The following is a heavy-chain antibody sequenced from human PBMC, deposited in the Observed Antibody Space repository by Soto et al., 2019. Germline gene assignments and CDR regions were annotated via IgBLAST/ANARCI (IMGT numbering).Heavy chain of an antibody. CDR1: GFTFSSYS. CDR3: ASSVDTAMVNFDY. J-gene: IGHJ4*02. V-gene: IGHV3-48*02. D-gene: IGHD5-18*01. Sequence: PGGSLRLSCAASGFTFSSYSMSWVRQAPGKGLEWVSYISSSSSTIYYADSVKGRFTISRDNAKNSLYLQMNSLRDEDTAVYYCASSVDTAMVNFDYWGQGTLVTVSS. CDR2: ISSSSSTI.